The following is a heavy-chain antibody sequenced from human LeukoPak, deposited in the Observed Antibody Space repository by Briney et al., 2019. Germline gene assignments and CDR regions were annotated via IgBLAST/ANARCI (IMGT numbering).Heavy chain of an antibody. CDR3: ARGGQGAVDY. CDR1: GFTFSSNW. D-gene: IGHD3-16*01. Sequence: GGSLRLSCAASGFTFSSNWMHWVRQAPGKGLVWVSYVNTDGSATTYADSMKGRFTISRDNAKNTLYLQMNSLRAEDTAVYYCARGGQGAVDYWGQGTLVTVSS. J-gene: IGHJ4*02. CDR2: VNTDGSAT. V-gene: IGHV3-74*01.